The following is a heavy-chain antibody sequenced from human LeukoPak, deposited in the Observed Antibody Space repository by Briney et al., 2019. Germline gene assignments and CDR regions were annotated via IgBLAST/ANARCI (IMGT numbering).Heavy chain of an antibody. J-gene: IGHJ4*02. CDR2: IYYTGDT. CDR1: GGSISSSSSYY. Sequence: SETLSLTCTVSGGSISSSSSYYWGWIRQPPGKGPEWIGSIYYTGDTYYNSSLKSRVTISVDTSKNQFSLKLSSVTAADTALYYCSRLRGYTDGNPGYWGQGSLVTVSS. CDR3: SRLRGYTDGNPGY. D-gene: IGHD5-12*01. V-gene: IGHV4-39*01.